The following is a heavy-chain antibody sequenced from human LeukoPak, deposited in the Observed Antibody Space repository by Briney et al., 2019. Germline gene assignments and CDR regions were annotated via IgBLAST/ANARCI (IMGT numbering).Heavy chain of an antibody. J-gene: IGHJ4*02. V-gene: IGHV4-59*01. Sequence: PSETLSLTCIVSGGSIGSYYWTWIRQPPGKGLEWIGYIYNSGSTNYNPSLKSRVTISVDTSKNQFSLKLSSVTAADTAVYYCARSRDGYNLDYWGQGTLVTVSS. D-gene: IGHD5-24*01. CDR1: GGSIGSYY. CDR3: ARSRDGYNLDY. CDR2: IYNSGST.